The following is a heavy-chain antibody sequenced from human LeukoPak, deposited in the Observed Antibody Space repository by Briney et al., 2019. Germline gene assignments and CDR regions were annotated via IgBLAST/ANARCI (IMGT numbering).Heavy chain of an antibody. V-gene: IGHV4-59*01. CDR1: GDSTSSYY. J-gene: IGHJ5*02. Sequence: PSETLSPTCSVSGDSTSSYYWSWVRHPPGKGLGRIGYIYYTGKTYYNSSLERRVTISIDPSQKYFYLNLTSASAADTAVYYCARAVGQWYRNGDWFDPWGRGTLVTVSS. CDR2: IYYTGKT. D-gene: IGHD1-1*01. CDR3: ARAVGQWYRNGDWFDP.